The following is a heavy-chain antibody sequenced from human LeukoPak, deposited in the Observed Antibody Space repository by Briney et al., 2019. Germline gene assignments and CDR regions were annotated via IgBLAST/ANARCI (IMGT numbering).Heavy chain of an antibody. CDR3: ARDGDYYYMDV. Sequence: PSETLSLTCTVSGGSISSGGHYWSWIRQPPGKGLEWIGYIYHSGSTYYNPSLKSRVTISVDRSKNQFSLKLSSVTAADTAVYYCARDGDYYYMDVWGQGTLVTVSS. CDR2: IYHSGST. CDR1: GGSISSGGHY. J-gene: IGHJ6*03. V-gene: IGHV4-30-2*01.